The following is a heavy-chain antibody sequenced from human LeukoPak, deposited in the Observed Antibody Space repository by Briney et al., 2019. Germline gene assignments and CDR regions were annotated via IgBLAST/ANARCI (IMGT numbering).Heavy chain of an antibody. CDR3: ARDSRGGIIDDY. V-gene: IGHV1-2*02. CDR1: GYTFTDYY. Sequence: ASVKVSCKASGYTFTDYYMHWVRQAPGQGLEWMGWINPNSGGTNYAQKLQGRVTMTTDTSTNTAYMELRSLRSDDTAVYYCARDSRGGIIDDYWGQGTLVTVSS. D-gene: IGHD3-10*01. J-gene: IGHJ4*02. CDR2: INPNSGGT.